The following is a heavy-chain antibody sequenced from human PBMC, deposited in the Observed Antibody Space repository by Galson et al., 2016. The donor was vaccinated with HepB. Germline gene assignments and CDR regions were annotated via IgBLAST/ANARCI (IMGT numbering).Heavy chain of an antibody. V-gene: IGHV1-46*03. D-gene: IGHD2-15*01. Sequence: SVKVSCKASGYTFSNYYMHWVRQAPGQGLEWMGVINPDGRITSYAQKFQGRVTMTRDTSTSTVYMELSSLRSEDTAVYYCARDRSYCSGGRCLYYFDYWGQGTLVTVSS. CDR2: INPDGRIT. CDR3: ARDRSYCSGGRCLYYFDY. CDR1: GYTFSNYY. J-gene: IGHJ4*02.